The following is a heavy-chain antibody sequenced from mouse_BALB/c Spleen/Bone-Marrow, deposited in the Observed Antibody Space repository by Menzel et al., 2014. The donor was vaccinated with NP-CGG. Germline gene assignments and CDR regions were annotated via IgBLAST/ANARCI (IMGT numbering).Heavy chain of an antibody. CDR3: AREATMITWFAY. Sequence: VHLVESGPGLVAPLQSLSITCTVSGFSLTSYGVHWVRQPPGKGLEWLGVIWAGGSTNYNSALMSRLSISKDNSKSQVFLKMNSPQTDDTAMYYCAREATMITWFAYWGQGTLVTVSA. J-gene: IGHJ3*01. CDR2: IWAGGST. D-gene: IGHD2-4*01. V-gene: IGHV2-9*02. CDR1: GFSLTSYG.